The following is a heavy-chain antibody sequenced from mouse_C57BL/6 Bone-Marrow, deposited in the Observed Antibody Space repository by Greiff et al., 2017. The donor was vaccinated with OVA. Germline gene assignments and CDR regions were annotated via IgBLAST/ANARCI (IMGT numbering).Heavy chain of an antibody. V-gene: IGHV1-66*01. J-gene: IGHJ4*01. CDR3: ARFYSNGGYAMDY. CDR2: IYPGSGNT. Sequence: QVQLKESGPELVKPGASVKISCKASGYSFTSYYIHWVKQRPGQGLEWIGWIYPGSGNTKYNEKFKGKATLTADTSSSTAYMQLSSLTSEDSAVYDCARFYSNGGYAMDYGGQGTSVTVSS. CDR1: GYSFTSYY. D-gene: IGHD2-5*01.